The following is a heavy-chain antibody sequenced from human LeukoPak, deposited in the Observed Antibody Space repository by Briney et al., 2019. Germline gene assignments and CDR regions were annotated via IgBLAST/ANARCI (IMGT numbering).Heavy chain of an antibody. CDR3: AKAPVTSCRGAFCYPFDS. Sequence: PGGSLRLSCAASGFSFSNYDMNWVRQAPGKGLEWVSYISSSGTTIYYADSVKGRFTISRDNAKNSLYLQMNSLRVEDAAVYYCAKAPVTSCRGAFCYPFDSWGQGTLVTVSS. D-gene: IGHD2-15*01. CDR1: GFSFSNYD. V-gene: IGHV3-48*01. CDR2: ISSSGTTI. J-gene: IGHJ4*02.